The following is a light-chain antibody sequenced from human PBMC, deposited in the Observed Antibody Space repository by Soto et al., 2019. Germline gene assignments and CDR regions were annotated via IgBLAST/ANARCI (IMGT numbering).Light chain of an antibody. J-gene: IGKJ4*01. Sequence: IGLTQSPSTLSSTTGETATLSCRASQTVSSTDLAWYQHEPGRAPRLLIDGASSRAAGIPDRFSGSGSGTDFTLTISRLEPEDFAVYYCQQFSSYPLPFGGGTKV. V-gene: IGKV3-20*01. CDR3: QQFSSYPLP. CDR2: GAS. CDR1: QTVSSTD.